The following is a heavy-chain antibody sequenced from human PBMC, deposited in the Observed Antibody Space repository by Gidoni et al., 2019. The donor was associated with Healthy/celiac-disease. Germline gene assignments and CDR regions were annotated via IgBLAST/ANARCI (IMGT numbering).Heavy chain of an antibody. CDR1: GFTFSSYW. Sequence: EVQLVESGGGLVQPGGSLRLSCAASGFTFSSYWMHWVRQAPGKGLVWVSRINSDGSSTSYADSVKGRFPISRDNAKNTLYLQINSLRAEDTAVYYCARHGSSYDAFDIWGQGTMVTVSS. V-gene: IGHV3-74*01. D-gene: IGHD6-13*01. CDR2: INSDGSST. J-gene: IGHJ3*02. CDR3: ARHGSSYDAFDI.